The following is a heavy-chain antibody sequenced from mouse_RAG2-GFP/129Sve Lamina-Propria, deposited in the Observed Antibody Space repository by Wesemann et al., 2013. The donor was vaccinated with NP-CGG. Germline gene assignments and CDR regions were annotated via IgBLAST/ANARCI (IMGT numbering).Heavy chain of an antibody. CDR2: IDPETGGT. V-gene: IGHV1-15*01. D-gene: IGHD4-1*01. CDR3: TRRNWDGYFDV. J-gene: IGHJ1*01. CDR1: GYTFTDYE. Sequence: QVQLQQSGAELVRPGASVKLSCKASGYTFTDYEMHWVKQTPVHGLEWIGAIDPETGGTAYNQKFKGKATLTADKSSSTAYMELRSLTSEDSAVYYCTRRNWDGYFDVWGAGTTVTVSS.